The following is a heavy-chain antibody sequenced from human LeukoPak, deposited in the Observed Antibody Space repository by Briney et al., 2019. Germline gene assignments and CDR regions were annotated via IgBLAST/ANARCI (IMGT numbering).Heavy chain of an antibody. Sequence: GGSLRLSCAASGFTFSNYEMHWVRQAPGKGLEWVSSISSSSSYIYYADSVKGRFTISRDNAKNSLYLQMNSLRAEDTAVYYCARGRDYRVYWFDPWGQGTLVTVSS. CDR3: ARGRDYRVYWFDP. V-gene: IGHV3-21*01. CDR1: GFTFSNYE. CDR2: ISSSSSYI. J-gene: IGHJ5*02. D-gene: IGHD4-17*01.